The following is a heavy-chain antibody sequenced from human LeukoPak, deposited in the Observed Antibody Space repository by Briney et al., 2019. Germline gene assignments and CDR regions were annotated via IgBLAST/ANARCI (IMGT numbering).Heavy chain of an antibody. D-gene: IGHD4-11*01. V-gene: IGHV4-4*07. Sequence: SEALSLTCTVSGGSISSYYWSWIRQPAGKGLEWIGRIYTSGSANYNPSLKSRVTMSVDTSKNQFSLKLSSVTAADTAVYYCARVSSGYSNYGGYYYYMDVWGKGTTVTVSS. CDR1: GGSISSYY. CDR3: ARVSSGYSNYGGYYYYMDV. J-gene: IGHJ6*03. CDR2: IYTSGSA.